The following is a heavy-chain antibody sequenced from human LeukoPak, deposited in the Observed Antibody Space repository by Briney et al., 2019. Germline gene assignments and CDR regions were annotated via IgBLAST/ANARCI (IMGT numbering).Heavy chain of an antibody. CDR2: ISDSGGRT. V-gene: IGHV3-23*01. Sequence: WGSLRLSCAASGFTFSSYGMSWVRQAPGKGLEWVSAISDSGGRTFYADSVKGRFTISRDNSKNTLYLQINSLRAEDTAVYYCAREVGYEWELKGLDWFDPWGQGTLVTVSS. J-gene: IGHJ5*02. CDR1: GFTFSSYG. CDR3: AREVGYEWELKGLDWFDP. D-gene: IGHD1-26*01.